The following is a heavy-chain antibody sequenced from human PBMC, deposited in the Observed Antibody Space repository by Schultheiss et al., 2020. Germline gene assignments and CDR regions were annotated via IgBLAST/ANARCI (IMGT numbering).Heavy chain of an antibody. D-gene: IGHD3-16*01. CDR3: ARLGAGDFDY. Sequence: SETLSLTCTVSGGSVSSGSYYWSWIRQPPGKGLEWIGYIYYSGSTNYNPSLKSRVTISVDTSKNQFSLKLSSVTAADTAVYYCARLGAGDFDYWGQGTLVTVSS. V-gene: IGHV4-61*01. CDR2: IYYSGST. CDR1: GGSVSSGSYY. J-gene: IGHJ4*02.